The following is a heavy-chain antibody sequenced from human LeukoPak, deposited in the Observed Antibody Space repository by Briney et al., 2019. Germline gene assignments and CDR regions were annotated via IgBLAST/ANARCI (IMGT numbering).Heavy chain of an antibody. Sequence: PSETLSLTCTVPDGSISSYYWSWIRQPAGEGLEWIGRIFSTGSTNYNPSLKSRVTMSVDTSKNQFSLKLSSVTAADTAVYYCARVSTGGRYDYWGQGTLVTVSS. CDR3: ARVSTGGRYDY. CDR2: IFSTGST. J-gene: IGHJ4*02. V-gene: IGHV4-4*07. D-gene: IGHD1-14*01. CDR1: DGSISSYY.